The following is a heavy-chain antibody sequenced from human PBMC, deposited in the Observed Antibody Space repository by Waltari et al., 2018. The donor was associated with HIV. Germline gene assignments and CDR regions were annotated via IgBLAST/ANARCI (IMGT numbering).Heavy chain of an antibody. CDR1: GANFAGYS. Sequence: EETLVQSGAEVKEPGESLQISCKSVGANFAGYSVGWVRQMPGKGLEWVGVIYPGDSDAVYSPSFQGRVIMSTDSSISTVYLQWSSLRASDTAMYYCARRKGDYRTAFDIWGQGTMVTASS. V-gene: IGHV5-51*01. CDR2: IYPGDSDA. CDR3: ARRKGDYRTAFDI. J-gene: IGHJ3*02. D-gene: IGHD4-17*01.